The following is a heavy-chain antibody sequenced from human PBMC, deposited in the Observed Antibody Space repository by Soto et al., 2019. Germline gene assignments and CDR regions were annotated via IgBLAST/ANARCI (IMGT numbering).Heavy chain of an antibody. D-gene: IGHD1-26*01. CDR2: ISGSGGST. CDR3: AKRGSGSQFDY. Sequence: EVQLLESGGGLVQPGGSLRLSCAASGLTFSSYAMSWVRQAPGKGLEWVSVISGSGGSTYYADSVKGRFTISRDNSKNTLYLQMNSLRDEDTAVYYCAKRGSGSQFDYWGQGTLVTVSS. V-gene: IGHV3-23*01. CDR1: GLTFSSYA. J-gene: IGHJ4*02.